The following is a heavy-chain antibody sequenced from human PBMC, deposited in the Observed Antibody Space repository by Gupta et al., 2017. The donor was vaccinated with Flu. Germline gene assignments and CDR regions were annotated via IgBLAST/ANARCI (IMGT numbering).Heavy chain of an antibody. V-gene: IGHV3-23*01. J-gene: IGHJ3*02. CDR2: ISGSGGST. CDR3: AKDLFERSNWNYPYDAFDI. D-gene: IGHD1-7*01. CDR1: GFTFSSYA. Sequence: EVQLLESGGGLVQPGGSLRLSCAASGFTFSSYAMSWVRQAPGKGLEWVSAISGSGGSTYYADSVKGRFTISRDNSKNTLYLQMNSLRAEDTAVYYCAKDLFERSNWNYPYDAFDIWGQGTMVTVSS.